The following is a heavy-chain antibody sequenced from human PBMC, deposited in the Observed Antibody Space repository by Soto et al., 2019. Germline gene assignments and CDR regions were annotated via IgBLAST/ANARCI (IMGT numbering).Heavy chain of an antibody. CDR3: ASGYDSSGQFDY. D-gene: IGHD3-22*01. J-gene: IGHJ4*02. V-gene: IGHV4-39*01. CDR1: GGSISSSSYY. Sequence: QLQLQESGPGLVKPSETLSLTCTVSGGSISSSSYYWGWIRQPPGKGLEWIGSIYYSGSTYYNPSLKSRVTLSVDTSKNQFSLKLSSVTAADTAVYYCASGYDSSGQFDYWGQGTLVTVSS. CDR2: IYYSGST.